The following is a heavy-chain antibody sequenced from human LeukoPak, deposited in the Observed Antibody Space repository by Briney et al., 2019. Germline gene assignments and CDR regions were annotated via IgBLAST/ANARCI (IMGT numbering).Heavy chain of an antibody. Sequence: PGGSLRLSCAASGFTFSSYAVSWVRQAPGKGLEWVSAISGSGVSTYYPDSVKGRFTISSDNSKNTLYLQMNSLRAEDTAVYYCAKDRLYYYGSGSYDYWGQGTLVTVSS. CDR3: AKDRLYYYGSGSYDY. D-gene: IGHD3-10*01. CDR2: ISGSGVST. J-gene: IGHJ4*02. V-gene: IGHV3-23*01. CDR1: GFTFSSYA.